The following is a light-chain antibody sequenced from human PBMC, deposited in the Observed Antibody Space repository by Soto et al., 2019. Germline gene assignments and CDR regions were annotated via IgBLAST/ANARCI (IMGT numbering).Light chain of an antibody. V-gene: IGLV2-8*01. CDR3: SSYAASNNLGV. Sequence: QSALTQPPSASGSPGQSVTISCIGTSSDVGGYNYVSWYQQHPGKAPKLMIYEVSKRPSGVPDRFSGSKSGNTASLTVSWLQAEDEADYYCSSYAASNNLGVFGGGTKVTVL. CDR1: SSDVGGYNY. CDR2: EVS. J-gene: IGLJ2*01.